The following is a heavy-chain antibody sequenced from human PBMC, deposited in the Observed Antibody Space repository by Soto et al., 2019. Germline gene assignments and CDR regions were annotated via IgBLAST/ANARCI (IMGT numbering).Heavy chain of an antibody. J-gene: IGHJ4*02. CDR3: ASAVVTHGIFDY. CDR2: IYYSGST. Sequence: SETLSLTCTVSGGSISSGGYYWSWIRQHPGKGLEWIGYIYYSGSTYYNPSLKSRVTISVDTSKNQFSLKLSSVTAADTAVYYCASAVVTHGIFDYWGQGTLVTVPQ. V-gene: IGHV4-31*03. CDR1: GGSISSGGYY. D-gene: IGHD2-21*02.